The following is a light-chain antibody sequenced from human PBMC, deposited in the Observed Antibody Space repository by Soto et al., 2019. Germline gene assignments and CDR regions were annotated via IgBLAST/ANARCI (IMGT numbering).Light chain of an antibody. Sequence: DVVMTQSPLSLPVTLGQPASISCRSSQSLVYSDGNTYLNWFQQRPGQSPRRLIYKVSNRDAGVPDRISGSGSGTDSTLKISRVEAEDVGVYYCMQGTHWPLTFGQGTRLEIK. V-gene: IGKV2-30*01. CDR3: MQGTHWPLT. J-gene: IGKJ5*01. CDR1: QSLVYSDGNTY. CDR2: KVS.